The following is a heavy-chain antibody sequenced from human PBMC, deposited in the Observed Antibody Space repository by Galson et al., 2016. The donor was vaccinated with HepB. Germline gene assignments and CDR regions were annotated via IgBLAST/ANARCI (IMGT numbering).Heavy chain of an antibody. CDR1: GFTFSGST. D-gene: IGHD1-26*01. CDR3: ARLSTYRYPSVDY. CDR2: IDYWSGTI. Sequence: SLRLSCAASGFTFSGSTMNWVRQAPGKGLEWVSYIDYWSGTIYYADSVKGRFTISRDNAMNSLYLQMNTLRDEDTAVYYCARLSTYRYPSVDYWGQGTLVTVSS. J-gene: IGHJ4*02. V-gene: IGHV3-48*02.